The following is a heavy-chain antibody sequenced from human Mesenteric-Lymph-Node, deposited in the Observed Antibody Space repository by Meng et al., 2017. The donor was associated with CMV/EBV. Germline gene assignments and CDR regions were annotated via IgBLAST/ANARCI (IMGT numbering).Heavy chain of an antibody. J-gene: IGHJ4*02. CDR3: ARDLGGNGGWYLDY. CDR2: FYYSGST. Sequence: GSLRLSCTVSGGSISSYYWSWIRQPPGKGLEWIGCFYYSGSTTYNPSLKSRVTISLDTSKNQVSLKLSSVTAADTAVYYCARDLGGNGGWYLDYWGQGTLVTVSS. D-gene: IGHD6-19*01. V-gene: IGHV4-59*01. CDR1: GGSISSYY.